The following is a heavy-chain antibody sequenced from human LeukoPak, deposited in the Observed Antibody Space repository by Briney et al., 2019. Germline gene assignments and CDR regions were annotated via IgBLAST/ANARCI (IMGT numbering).Heavy chain of an antibody. CDR1: GGSISNYY. J-gene: IGHJ4*02. CDR2: IYSSGST. D-gene: IGHD2/OR15-2a*01. CDR3: ARDLGLKSMDY. Sequence: SETLSLTCSVSGGSISNYYWGWIRQPAGKGLEWIGRIYSSGSTNYNPSLKSRVTMSVDTSKNQFSLKLSSVTAADTAVYYCARDLGLKSMDYWGQGTLVSVSS. V-gene: IGHV4-4*07.